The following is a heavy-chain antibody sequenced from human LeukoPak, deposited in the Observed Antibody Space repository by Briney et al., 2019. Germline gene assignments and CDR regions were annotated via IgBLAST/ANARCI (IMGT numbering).Heavy chain of an antibody. CDR2: INHSGST. Sequence: SETLSLTCAVYGGSFSGYYWSWIRQPPGKGLEWIGEINHSGSTNYNPSLKSRVTISVDTSKNQFSLKLSSVTAADTAVYYCARGRKKTGSSSWYLLRGYFDYWGQGTLVTVSS. J-gene: IGHJ4*02. CDR3: ARGRKKTGSSSWYLLRGYFDY. V-gene: IGHV4-34*01. CDR1: GGSFSGYY. D-gene: IGHD6-13*01.